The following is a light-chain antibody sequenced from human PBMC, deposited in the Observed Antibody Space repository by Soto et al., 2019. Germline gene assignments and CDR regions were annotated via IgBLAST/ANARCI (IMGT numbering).Light chain of an antibody. J-gene: IGKJ1*01. CDR2: RAS. CDR1: QSVSNK. CDR3: QQYDNWPPWT. Sequence: EILMTQSPATLSVSPGETATLSCRASQSVSNKVAWYQQKPGQGPRLLIYRASSRASGIPARFRGSGSGTEFTLTISSPQPEDFAVYYCQQYDNWPPWTFGQGTKVEIK. V-gene: IGKV3-15*01.